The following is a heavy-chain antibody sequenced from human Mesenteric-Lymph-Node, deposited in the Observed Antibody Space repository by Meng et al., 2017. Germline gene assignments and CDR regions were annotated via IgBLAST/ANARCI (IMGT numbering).Heavy chain of an antibody. CDR1: GGSISSYY. J-gene: IGHJ4*02. Sequence: SETLSLTCTVSGGSISSYYWSWIRQPPGKGLEWIGYIYYSGSTNYNPSLKSRVTISVDTSKNQFSLKLSSVTAADTAVYYCARVGGIGSSSWYYGYWGQGTLVTVSS. V-gene: IGHV4-59*01. CDR3: ARVGGIGSSSWYYGY. D-gene: IGHD6-13*01. CDR2: IYYSGST.